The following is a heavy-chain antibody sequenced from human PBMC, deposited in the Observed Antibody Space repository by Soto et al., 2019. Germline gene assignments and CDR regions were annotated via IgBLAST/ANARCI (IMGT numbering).Heavy chain of an antibody. J-gene: IGHJ5*02. Sequence: EVQLVESGGGVVPPGGSLRLSCAASGFTFSGYWMHWVRQAPGKGLMWVSRINGDGRTTNYADSVKGRFTISRENAKNTLSPQMNSLRAEDTAVYYCARAAYGEYWFDPWGQGTLVTVSS. V-gene: IGHV3-74*01. CDR2: INGDGRTT. CDR1: GFTFSGYW. D-gene: IGHD4-17*01. CDR3: ARAAYGEYWFDP.